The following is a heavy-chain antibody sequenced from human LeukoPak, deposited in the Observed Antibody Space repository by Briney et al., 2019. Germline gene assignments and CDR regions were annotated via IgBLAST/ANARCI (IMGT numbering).Heavy chain of an antibody. CDR1: GFTFSTYG. D-gene: IGHD3-10*01. CDR3: AKDRGQEYYFDY. Sequence: GRSLRLSCAASGFTFSTYGMHWVRQAPGKRLEWVAVISYDESNKYYADSVKGRFTISRDNSKNTLYLQMNSLRAEDTAVYYCAKDRGQEYYFDYWGQGTLVTVSS. V-gene: IGHV3-30*18. J-gene: IGHJ4*02. CDR2: ISYDESNK.